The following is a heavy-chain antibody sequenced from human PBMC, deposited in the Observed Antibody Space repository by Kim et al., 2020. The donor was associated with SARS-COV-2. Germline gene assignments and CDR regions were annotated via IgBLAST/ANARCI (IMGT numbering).Heavy chain of an antibody. D-gene: IGHD4-17*01. CDR1: GFTFSSYG. CDR2: ISYDGSNK. CDR3: AKGHYGDYYYGMDV. Sequence: GGSLRLSCAASGFTFSSYGMHWVRQAPGKGLEWVAVISYDGSNKYYADSVKGRFTISRDNSKNTLYLQMNSLRAEDTAVYYCAKGHYGDYYYGMDVWGQGTTVTVSS. J-gene: IGHJ6*02. V-gene: IGHV3-30*18.